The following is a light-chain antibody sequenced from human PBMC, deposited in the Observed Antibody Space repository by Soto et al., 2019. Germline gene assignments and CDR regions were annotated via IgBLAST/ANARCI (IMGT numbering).Light chain of an antibody. V-gene: IGKV1-39*01. CDR2: AAS. Sequence: DIQMTQSPSSLSASVGGRVTITCRASQSISTYLNWYQQKPGKAPKLLIYAASDLQSGVPSRFIGSGSGTDFTLTISSLQPEDFATYYCQQSYSTLLITFGQGTRLEIK. J-gene: IGKJ5*01. CDR3: QQSYSTLLIT. CDR1: QSISTY.